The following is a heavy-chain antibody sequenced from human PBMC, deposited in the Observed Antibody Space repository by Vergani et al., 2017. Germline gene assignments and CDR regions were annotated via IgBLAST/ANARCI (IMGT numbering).Heavy chain of an antibody. J-gene: IGHJ3*02. CDR3: ARMARVALDAFDI. V-gene: IGHV5-51*01. CDR1: GYTFTSYW. Sequence: VQLVQSGAEVKKPGASVKVSCKASGYTFTSYWIGWVRQMPGKGLEWMGIIYPGDSDTRYSPSFQGQVTISADKSISTAYLQWSSLKASDTAMHYCARMARVALDAFDIWGQGTMVTVSS. D-gene: IGHD5-24*01. CDR2: IYPGDSDT.